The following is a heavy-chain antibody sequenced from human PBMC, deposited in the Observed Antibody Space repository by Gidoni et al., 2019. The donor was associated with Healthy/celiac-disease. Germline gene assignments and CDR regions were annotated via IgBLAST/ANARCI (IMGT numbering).Heavy chain of an antibody. J-gene: IGHJ4*02. Sequence: QVQLQESGPGLVKPSQTLSLTCTVSGGSISSGGYYWSWIRQHPGKGLEWIGYIYYSGSTYYNPSLKSRVTISVDTSKNQFSLKLSSVTAADTAVYYCAVQNYYDSSGYSIDYWGQGTLVTVSS. CDR3: AVQNYYDSSGYSIDY. CDR1: GGSISSGGYY. CDR2: IYYSGST. V-gene: IGHV4-31*03. D-gene: IGHD3-22*01.